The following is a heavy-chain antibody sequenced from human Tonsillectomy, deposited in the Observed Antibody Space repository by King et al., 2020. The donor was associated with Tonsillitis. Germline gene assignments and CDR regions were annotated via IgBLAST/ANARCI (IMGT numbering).Heavy chain of an antibody. V-gene: IGHV3-30*18. CDR3: AKDLIDYYDSSGYLDY. Sequence: QLVQSGGGVVQPGRSLRLSCAASGFTFSTFDMHWVRQAPGKGLEWVAVISYDGSNKYYVDSVKGRFTISRDNPKNTVYLQMNSLRAEDTAVYFCAKDLIDYYDSSGYLDYWGQGTLVTVSS. CDR2: ISYDGSNK. CDR1: GFTFSTFD. D-gene: IGHD3-22*01. J-gene: IGHJ4*02.